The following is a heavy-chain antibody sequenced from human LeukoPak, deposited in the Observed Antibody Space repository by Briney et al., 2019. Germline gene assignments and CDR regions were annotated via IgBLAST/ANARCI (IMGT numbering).Heavy chain of an antibody. Sequence: GGSMRLSCAASGFTFSNHAMSWVRQAPGKGLERVSGISSSGSSTFFADHVKGRFTISRDNAKNSLYLQMNTLQAEDTAVYYCARRSPGTSSLFYYYMDVWGKGTTVTVSS. CDR1: GFTFSNHA. CDR3: ARRSPGTSSLFYYYMDV. D-gene: IGHD1-26*01. CDR2: ISSSGSST. J-gene: IGHJ6*03. V-gene: IGHV3-23*01.